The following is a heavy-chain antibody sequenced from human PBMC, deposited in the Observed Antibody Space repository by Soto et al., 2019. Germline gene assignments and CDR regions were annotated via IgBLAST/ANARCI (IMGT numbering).Heavy chain of an antibody. CDR3: ATGSYCTNGVCYTEREYYYYGMAV. CDR2: FDPEGGEA. CDR1: GHTLTEFS. D-gene: IGHD2-8*01. V-gene: IGHV1-24*01. J-gene: IGHJ6*02. Sequence: APVKVACQISGHTLTEFSINWVRQAPGKGLEWMGGFDPEGGEAIYAQKWHGRVTVTEDTVTDTAYMELSGLKSDDTAVYYCATGSYCTNGVCYTEREYYYYGMAVWGQGTTVTVSS.